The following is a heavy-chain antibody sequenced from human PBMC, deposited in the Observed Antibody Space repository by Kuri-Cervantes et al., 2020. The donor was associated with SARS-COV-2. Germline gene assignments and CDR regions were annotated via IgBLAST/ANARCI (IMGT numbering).Heavy chain of an antibody. CDR2: INPNTGGP. Sequence: ASVKVSCKASGYTFTGYYIHWVRQAPGQGLEWMGWINPNTGGPNYAQKFQGRVTMTRDTSTSTAYIELSGLTSDDTAVYYCARELMPYGGNSIDSWGQGTLVTLL. CDR1: GYTFTGYY. J-gene: IGHJ4*02. V-gene: IGHV1-2*02. D-gene: IGHD4-23*01. CDR3: ARELMPYGGNSIDS.